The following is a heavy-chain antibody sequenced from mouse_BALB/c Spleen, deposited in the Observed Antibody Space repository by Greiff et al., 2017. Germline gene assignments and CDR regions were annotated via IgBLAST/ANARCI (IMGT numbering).Heavy chain of an antibody. CDR1: GFTFSSYD. J-gene: IGHJ4*01. CDR2: ISSGGST. CDR3: ARGEVYYGYDGDYYAMDY. D-gene: IGHD2-2*01. V-gene: IGHV5-6-5*01. Sequence: EVQGVESGGGLVKPGGSLKLSCAASGFTFSSYDMSWVRQTPEKRLEWVASISSGGSTYYPDSVKGRFTISRDNARNILYLQMSSLRSEDTAMYYCARGEVYYGYDGDYYAMDYWGQGTSVTVSS.